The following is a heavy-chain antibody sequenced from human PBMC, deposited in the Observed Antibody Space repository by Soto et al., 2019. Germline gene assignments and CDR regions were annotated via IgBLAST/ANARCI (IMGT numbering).Heavy chain of an antibody. CDR3: AKERSPYSHYSHGMDV. V-gene: IGHV3-23*01. CDR2: ISDSGGRT. CDR1: GIIFSNYA. J-gene: IGHJ6*02. D-gene: IGHD2-15*01. Sequence: GGSLRLSCTTSGIIFSNYALTWVRQAPGKGLEWVSTISDSGGRTYYADSVKGRSTISRDNSENILYLQINSLRAEDTAVYYCAKERSPYSHYSHGMDVWGPGTTVTVSS.